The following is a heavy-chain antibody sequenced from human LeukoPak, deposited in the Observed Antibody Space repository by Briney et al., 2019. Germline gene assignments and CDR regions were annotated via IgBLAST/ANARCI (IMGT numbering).Heavy chain of an antibody. V-gene: IGHV3-30-3*01. CDR1: GSTFSSYA. CDR3: ARGYSYGDY. D-gene: IGHD5-18*01. Sequence: GGSLRLSCAASGSTFSSYAMHWVRQAPGKGLEWVAVISYDGSNKYYADSVKGRFTISRDNSKNTLYLQMNSLRAEDTAVYYCARGYSYGDYWGQGTLVTVSS. J-gene: IGHJ4*02. CDR2: ISYDGSNK.